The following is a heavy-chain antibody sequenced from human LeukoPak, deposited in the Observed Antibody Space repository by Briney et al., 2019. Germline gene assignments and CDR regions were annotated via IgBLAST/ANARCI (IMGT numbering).Heavy chain of an antibody. V-gene: IGHV1-69*05. CDR2: PIFGTA. CDR3: ARRSDSSGYYLSDAFDI. D-gene: IGHD3-22*01. Sequence: PIFGTANYAQKFQGRVTITTDESTSTAYMELSSLRSEDTAVYYCARRSDSSGYYLSDAFDIWGQGTMVTVSS. J-gene: IGHJ3*02.